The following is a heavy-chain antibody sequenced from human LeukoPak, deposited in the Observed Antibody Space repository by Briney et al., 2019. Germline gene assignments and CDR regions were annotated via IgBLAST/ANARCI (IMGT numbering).Heavy chain of an antibody. V-gene: IGHV1-69*05. D-gene: IGHD3-10*01. CDR3: ARGGYYGSGSLMVNWFDP. CDR2: IIPIFGTA. Sequence: ASVKVSCKASGGTFSGYAIIWVRQAPGQGLEWMGRIIPIFGTANYAQKFQGRVTITTDESTSTAYMELSSLRSEDTAVYYCARGGYYGSGSLMVNWFDPWGQGTLVTVSS. J-gene: IGHJ5*02. CDR1: GGTFSGYA.